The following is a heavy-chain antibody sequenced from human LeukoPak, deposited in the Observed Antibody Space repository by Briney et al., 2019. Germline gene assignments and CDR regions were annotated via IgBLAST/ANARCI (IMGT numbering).Heavy chain of an antibody. Sequence: SVKVPCKASGGTFSSYAISWVRQAPGQGLEWMGRIIPILGIANYAQKFQGRVTITADKSTSTAYMELSSLRSEDTAVYYCARDRLGPNWYFDLWGRGTLVTVSS. V-gene: IGHV1-69*04. J-gene: IGHJ2*01. CDR2: IIPILGIA. CDR3: ARDRLGPNWYFDL. D-gene: IGHD6-19*01. CDR1: GGTFSSYA.